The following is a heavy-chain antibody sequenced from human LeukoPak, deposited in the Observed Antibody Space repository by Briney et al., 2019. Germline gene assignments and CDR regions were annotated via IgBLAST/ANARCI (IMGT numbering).Heavy chain of an antibody. V-gene: IGHV4-59*01. D-gene: IGHD3-10*01. CDR2: LFYSGST. CDR1: GGSISSYY. J-gene: IGHJ4*02. Sequence: SSETLSLTCTVSGGSISSYYWSWIRQPPGKGLEWIAYLFYSGSTDYNPSLEGRVTISVDTSKNQFSRKLRSVTAADTAVYYCATVAVIRGVTYFDYWGQGTLVTVSS. CDR3: ATVAVIRGVTYFDY.